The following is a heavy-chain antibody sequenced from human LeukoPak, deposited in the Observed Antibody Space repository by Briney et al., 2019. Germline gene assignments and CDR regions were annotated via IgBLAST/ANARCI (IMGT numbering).Heavy chain of an antibody. Sequence: GGSLRLSCAASGFTFSSYAMSWVRQAPGKGLEWVSAISGSGGSTYYADSVKGRFTISRDNPKNTLYLQMNSLRAEDTAVYYCAKGHGYSSSFVPGRFDPWGQGTLVTVSS. D-gene: IGHD6-13*01. J-gene: IGHJ5*02. V-gene: IGHV3-23*01. CDR3: AKGHGYSSSFVPGRFDP. CDR1: GFTFSSYA. CDR2: ISGSGGST.